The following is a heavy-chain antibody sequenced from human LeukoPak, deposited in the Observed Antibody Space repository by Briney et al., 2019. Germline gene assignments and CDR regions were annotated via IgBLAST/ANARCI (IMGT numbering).Heavy chain of an antibody. Sequence: PGGSLRPSCAASGFTFSSYSMNWVRQAPGKGLGWVSYISRSSSTIYYADSVKGRFTISRDNTKNSLYLQVNSLRAEDTAVYYCARYQRLGYYDSSGYRWGDAFDIWGQGTMVTVSS. CDR2: ISRSSSTI. D-gene: IGHD3-22*01. CDR1: GFTFSSYS. CDR3: ARYQRLGYYDSSGYRWGDAFDI. V-gene: IGHV3-48*04. J-gene: IGHJ3*02.